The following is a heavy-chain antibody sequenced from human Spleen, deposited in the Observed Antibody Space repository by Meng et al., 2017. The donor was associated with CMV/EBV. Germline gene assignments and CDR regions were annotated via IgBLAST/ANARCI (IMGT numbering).Heavy chain of an antibody. CDR1: GFSLSSSW. J-gene: IGHJ4*02. V-gene: IGHV3-7*01. CDR2: INGDGSEK. Sequence: GESLKISCVASGFSLSSSWMTWVRQAPGKGLEWVANINGDGSEKHYVDSMKGRFTISRDNAKNSLYLQMDSLRSEDTAVYYCAKDRGEYQLLYYFDYWGQGTLVTVSS. D-gene: IGHD2-2*01. CDR3: AKDRGEYQLLYYFDY.